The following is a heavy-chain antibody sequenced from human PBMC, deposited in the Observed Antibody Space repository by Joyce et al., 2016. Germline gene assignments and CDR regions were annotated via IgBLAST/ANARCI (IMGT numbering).Heavy chain of an antibody. D-gene: IGHD7-27*01. CDR1: GGSFSGYY. CDR3: ARGPRSNWGLVWFDP. Sequence: QVQLQPWGAGLLKPSEPLSLTCAVYGGSFSGYYWSWIRQPPGKGLEWIGEINHSGSTNNNPALKSRVTISVDTSKNQLSLKLSSVTAADTAVYYCARGPRSNWGLVWFDPWGQGTLVTVSS. V-gene: IGHV4-34*01. CDR2: INHSGST. J-gene: IGHJ5*02.